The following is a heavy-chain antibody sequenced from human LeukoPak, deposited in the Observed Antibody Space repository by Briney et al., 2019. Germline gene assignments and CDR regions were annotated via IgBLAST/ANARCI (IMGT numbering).Heavy chain of an antibody. Sequence: GGSLRLSCAASGFTFSSYAMSWVRQAPGKGLEWVSAISGSGGSTYYADSVKGRFTISRDNSKNTLYLQMNSLRAEDTAVYYCANLMVRGVIVPIDYWGQGTLVTVSS. D-gene: IGHD3-10*01. CDR2: ISGSGGST. J-gene: IGHJ4*02. V-gene: IGHV3-23*01. CDR3: ANLMVRGVIVPIDY. CDR1: GFTFSSYA.